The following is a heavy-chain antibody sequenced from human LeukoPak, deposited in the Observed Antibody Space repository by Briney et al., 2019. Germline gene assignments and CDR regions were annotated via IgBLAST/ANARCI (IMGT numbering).Heavy chain of an antibody. CDR2: MNPNSGNT. CDR3: ARARRRFLEWLLSQYYFDY. V-gene: IGHV1-8*01. D-gene: IGHD3-3*01. Sequence: ASVKVSCKASGYTFTSYDINWVRQATGQGLEWMGWMNPNSGNTGYAQKFQGRVTMTRNTSISTAHMELSSLRSEDTAVYYCARARRRFLEWLLSQYYFDYWGQGTLVTVSS. CDR1: GYTFTSYD. J-gene: IGHJ4*02.